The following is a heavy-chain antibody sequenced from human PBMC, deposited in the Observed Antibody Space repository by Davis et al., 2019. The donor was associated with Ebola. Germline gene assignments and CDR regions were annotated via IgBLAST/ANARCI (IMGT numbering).Heavy chain of an antibody. CDR1: VIPFSSYA. CDR2: ISRSGGST. J-gene: IGHJ6*04. CDR3: AKSGLSFGVVKYHYGMDV. V-gene: IGHV3-23*01. Sequence: GGSLRLPCTDSVIPFSSYAMTWVRQAPGKGLEWVSAISRSGGSTYYADSVKGRFTISRDNSKKTLYLQMNSLRAEDTAVYYCAKSGLSFGVVKYHYGMDVWGKGTTVTVSS. D-gene: IGHD3-3*01.